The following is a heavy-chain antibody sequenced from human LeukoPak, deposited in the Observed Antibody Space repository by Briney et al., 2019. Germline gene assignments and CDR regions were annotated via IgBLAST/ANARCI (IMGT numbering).Heavy chain of an antibody. CDR1: GGSISSGDYY. CDR3: ARVHYYDSSSYLGDY. Sequence: SETLSLTCTVSGGSISSGDYYWSWIRQPPGKGLEWIGYIYYSGSTYYNPSLKSRVTISVDTSKNQFSLKLSSVTAADTAVYYCARVHYYDSSSYLGDYWGQGTLVTVSS. J-gene: IGHJ4*02. V-gene: IGHV4-30-4*01. D-gene: IGHD3-22*01. CDR2: IYYSGST.